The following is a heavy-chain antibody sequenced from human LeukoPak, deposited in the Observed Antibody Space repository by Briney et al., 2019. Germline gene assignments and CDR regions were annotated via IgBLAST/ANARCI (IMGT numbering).Heavy chain of an antibody. V-gene: IGHV3-23*01. Sequence: GGSLRLSCAASGFTFSSYAMSWVRQAPGKGLEWVSAISGSGGSTYYADSVKGRFTISRDNSKNTLYLQMNSLRAEDAAVYYCAKVLGITMIVFRYWGQGTLVTVSS. CDR2: ISGSGGST. D-gene: IGHD3-22*01. CDR1: GFTFSSYA. CDR3: AKVLGITMIVFRY. J-gene: IGHJ4*02.